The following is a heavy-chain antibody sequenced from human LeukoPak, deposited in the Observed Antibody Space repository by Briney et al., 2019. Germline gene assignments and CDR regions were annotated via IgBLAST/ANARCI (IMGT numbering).Heavy chain of an antibody. CDR3: AKEGCSGGSCYYVY. CDR1: GFTFSSYG. D-gene: IGHD2-15*01. J-gene: IGHJ4*02. Sequence: GGSLRLSCAASGFTFSSYGMPWVRQAPGKGLEWVAVIWYDGSNKYYADSVKGRFTISRDNSKNTLYLQMNSLRAEDTAVYYCAKEGCSGGSCYYVYWGQGTLVTVSS. CDR2: IWYDGSNK. V-gene: IGHV3-33*06.